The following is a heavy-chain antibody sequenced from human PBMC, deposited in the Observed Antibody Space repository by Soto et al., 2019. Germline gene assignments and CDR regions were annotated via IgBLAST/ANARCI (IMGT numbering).Heavy chain of an antibody. Sequence: EVQLVESGGGLVQPGGSLRLSCAASGFTFSRYWMHWVRQAPGKGLVWLSRIDSGGSTTYYADSVKGRFTISRDNDKDTVYLQMNSLRAEDTAVYYCASPYMYSSGLYFYGMDVWGLGTTVTVSS. CDR3: ASPYMYSSGLYFYGMDV. V-gene: IGHV3-74*01. CDR2: IDSGGSTT. J-gene: IGHJ6*02. CDR1: GFTFSRYW. D-gene: IGHD6-19*01.